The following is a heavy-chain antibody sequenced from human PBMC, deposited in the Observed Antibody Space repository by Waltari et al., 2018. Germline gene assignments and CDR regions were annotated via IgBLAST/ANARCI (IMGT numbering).Heavy chain of an antibody. D-gene: IGHD2-15*01. CDR2: VHRSGRT. V-gene: IGHV4-4*02. J-gene: IGHJ4*02. Sequence: QLQLQESGPGLVKSSGTLSLTCAVSGDSMSSTHWWNWVRQPPGKGPEWIGQVHRSGRTNYNPSFAGRVTVSLDMSNNQFSLKVISATAADTAVYYCARDRGRGLYLDSWGPGTLVNVSP. CDR3: ARDRGRGLYLDS. CDR1: GDSMSSTHW.